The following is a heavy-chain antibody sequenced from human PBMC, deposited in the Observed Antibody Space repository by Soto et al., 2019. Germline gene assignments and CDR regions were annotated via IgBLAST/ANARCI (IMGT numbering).Heavy chain of an antibody. D-gene: IGHD2-2*01. CDR1: GGTFSSYA. CDR3: PRSQGSSTSLEIYYYYYYGMDV. CDR2: IIPIPGTA. Sequence: QVQLVQSGAEVKKPVSSVKVSCKASGGTFSSYAISWVRQAPGQGLEWMGGIIPIPGTANYAQKFQGRVTITADESTSTDYMELSSLRSEDTAVYYCPRSQGSSTSLEIYYYYYYGMDVWGQGTTVTVSS. V-gene: IGHV1-69*01. J-gene: IGHJ6*02.